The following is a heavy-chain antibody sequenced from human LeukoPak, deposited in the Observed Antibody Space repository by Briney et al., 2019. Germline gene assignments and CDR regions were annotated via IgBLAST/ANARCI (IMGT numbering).Heavy chain of an antibody. V-gene: IGHV4-59*01. D-gene: IGHD4-23*01. J-gene: IGHJ4*02. CDR3: ARGPATTVVTPRYFDN. CDR1: GGSISSYC. CDR2: IYYTGST. Sequence: SETLSLTCTVSGGSISSYCWSWIRQPPGKGLEWLAYIYYTGSTNYNPSLKSRVTISVDTSKNQFSLKLSSVTAADTAVYYCARGPATTVVTPRYFDNWGQGTLVTVSS.